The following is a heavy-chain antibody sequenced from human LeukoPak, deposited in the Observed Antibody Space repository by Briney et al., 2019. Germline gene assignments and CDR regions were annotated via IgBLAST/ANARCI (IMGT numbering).Heavy chain of an antibody. Sequence: SETLSLTCTVSGYSISSGYYWGWIRQPPGKGLEWIGSIYHSGSTYYNPSLKSRVTISVDTSKNQFSLKLSSVTAADTAVYYCARRNPLGARRDHYYFDYWGQGTLVTVSS. J-gene: IGHJ4*02. CDR1: GYSISSGYY. V-gene: IGHV4-38-2*02. CDR3: ARRNPLGARRDHYYFDY. D-gene: IGHD1-14*01. CDR2: IYHSGST.